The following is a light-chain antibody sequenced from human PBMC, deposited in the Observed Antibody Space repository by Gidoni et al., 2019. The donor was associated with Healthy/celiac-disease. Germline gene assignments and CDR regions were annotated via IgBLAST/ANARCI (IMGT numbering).Light chain of an antibody. CDR2: DEA. V-gene: IGKV3-11*01. CDR1: QSVSSY. CDR3: QQRSNWPAT. Sequence: EIVLQQSPATLSLSPGERATLSCRASQSVSSYLAWYQQKPGQAPRLLIYDEATWATGIPARFSGSGSGTDFTLTISSLEPEDFAVYYCQQRSNWPATFGGGTKVEIK. J-gene: IGKJ4*01.